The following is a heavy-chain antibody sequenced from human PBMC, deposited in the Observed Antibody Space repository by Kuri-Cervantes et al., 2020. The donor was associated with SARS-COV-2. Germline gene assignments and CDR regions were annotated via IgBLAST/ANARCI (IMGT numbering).Heavy chain of an antibody. CDR3: ARAIAAAAPFVY. Sequence: SETLSLTCTVSGGSISSYYWSWIRQPPGKGLEWIGYIYYSGSTNYNPSLKSRVTISVDTSKNQFSLKLSSVTAADTAVYYCARAIAAAAPFVYWGQGTLVTVSS. V-gene: IGHV4-59*01. CDR2: IYYSGST. CDR1: GGSISSYY. D-gene: IGHD6-13*01. J-gene: IGHJ4*02.